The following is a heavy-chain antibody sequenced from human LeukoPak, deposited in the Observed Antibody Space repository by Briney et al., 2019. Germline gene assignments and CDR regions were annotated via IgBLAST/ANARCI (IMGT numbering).Heavy chain of an antibody. CDR3: ARGRPYFDY. CDR2: IYHSGST. J-gene: IGHJ4*02. CDR1: GCSISSGFY. Sequence: PSETLSLTCTVSGCSISSGFYWGWIRQPPGKGLEWIGSIYHSGSTYYNPSLKSRVTISLDTSKNRFSLKLSSVTAADTAVYYCARGRPYFDYWGQGTLVTVSS. V-gene: IGHV4-38-2*02.